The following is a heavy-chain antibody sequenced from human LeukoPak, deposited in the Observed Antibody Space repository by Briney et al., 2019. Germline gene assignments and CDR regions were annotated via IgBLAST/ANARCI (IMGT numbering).Heavy chain of an antibody. V-gene: IGHV4-39*01. CDR3: ATYFTYYCDSSGYRYFNY. J-gene: IGHJ4*02. CDR1: GGSISSSSYY. CDR2: IYYSGST. D-gene: IGHD3-22*01. Sequence: SETLSPTCTVSGGSISSSSYYWGWIRQPPGKGLEWIGSIYYSGSTYYNPSLKSRVTISVDTSKNQFFLKLSSVTAADTAVYYCATYFTYYCDSSGYRYFNYWGQGTLVTVSS.